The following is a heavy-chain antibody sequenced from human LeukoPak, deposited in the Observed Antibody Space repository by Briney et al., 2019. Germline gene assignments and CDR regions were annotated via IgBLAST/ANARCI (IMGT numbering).Heavy chain of an antibody. CDR2: ISWDGGST. CDR1: GFTFDAYA. J-gene: IGHJ6*03. CDR3: AKDKVGGYPFYYYYYMDV. V-gene: IGHV3-43*02. Sequence: GGSLRLSCAASGFTFDAYAMHWVRQAPGKGLEWVSLISWDGGSTYYADSVKGRFTISRDNSKNSLYLQMNSLRTEDTALYYCAKDKVGGYPFYYYYYMDVWGKGTTVTVSS. D-gene: IGHD3-22*01.